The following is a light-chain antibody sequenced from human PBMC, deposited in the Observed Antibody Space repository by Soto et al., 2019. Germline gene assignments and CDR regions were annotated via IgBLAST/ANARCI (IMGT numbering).Light chain of an antibody. V-gene: IGKV3-15*01. CDR1: QSVSSN. CDR3: QQYNNWPPLMCT. CDR2: GAS. J-gene: IGKJ2*02. Sequence: IVMTQSPATLSVSPGDRATLSCRASQSVSSNLAWYQQKPGQAPRLLNYGASTRAAGIPARFSGSGSGTEFTLTISTLQSEDFAVYYCQQYNNWPPLMCTFGQGTKLEIK.